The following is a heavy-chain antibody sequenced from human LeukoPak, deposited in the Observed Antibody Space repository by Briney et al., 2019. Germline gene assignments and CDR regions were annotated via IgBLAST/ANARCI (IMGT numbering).Heavy chain of an antibody. J-gene: IGHJ4*02. D-gene: IGHD6-13*01. Sequence: ASVKVSCKASGYTFTSYDINWVRQATGQGLEWMGWMNPNSGNTGYAQKFQGRVTITRNTSISTAYMELSSLRSEDTAVYYCARAPEAAAALDYWGQGALVTVSS. CDR2: MNPNSGNT. CDR3: ARAPEAAAALDY. CDR1: GYTFTSYD. V-gene: IGHV1-8*03.